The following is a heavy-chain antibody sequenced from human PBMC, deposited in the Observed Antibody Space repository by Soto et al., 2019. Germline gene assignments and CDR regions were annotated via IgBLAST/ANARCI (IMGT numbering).Heavy chain of an antibody. CDR3: ARDRSYYDILTGEDYYDSGMDV. V-gene: IGHV3-48*01. D-gene: IGHD3-9*01. CDR2: ISSSSSTI. CDR1: GFTLSSYS. J-gene: IGHJ6*02. Sequence: EVQLVESGGGLVQTVGSLRLTCAASGFTLSSYSMNWGRQAPGKGLYWVSYISSSSSTIYYAASVKGRFTISRDNAKNSMYLQMNSLIAEDTEVYYCARDRSYYDILTGEDYYDSGMDVCGQGTTVTVSS.